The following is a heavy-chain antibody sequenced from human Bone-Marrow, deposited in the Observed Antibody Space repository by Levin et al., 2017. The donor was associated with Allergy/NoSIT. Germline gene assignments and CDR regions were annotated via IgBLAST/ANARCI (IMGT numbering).Heavy chain of an antibody. Sequence: KISCKASGGTFSSYAISWVRQAPGQGLEWMGGIIPIFGTANYAQKFQGRVTITADESTSTAYMELSSLRSEDTAVYYCARVWSTIFGSYYYMDVWGKGTTVTVSS. CDR2: IIPIFGTA. V-gene: IGHV1-69*01. D-gene: IGHD3-3*01. J-gene: IGHJ6*03. CDR1: GGTFSSYA. CDR3: ARVWSTIFGSYYYMDV.